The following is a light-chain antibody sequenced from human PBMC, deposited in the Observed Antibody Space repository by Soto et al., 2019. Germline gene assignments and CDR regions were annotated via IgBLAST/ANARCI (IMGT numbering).Light chain of an antibody. Sequence: EIMLTQSLATLSLSPGERATLSCRASQSVSRYLAWYQQKPGQAPRLLIYGASTRATGIPARFSGSGSGTEFTLTISSLQSEDFAVYYCQQYNNWPWTFGQGTKV. CDR1: QSVSRY. V-gene: IGKV3-15*01. CDR3: QQYNNWPWT. J-gene: IGKJ1*01. CDR2: GAS.